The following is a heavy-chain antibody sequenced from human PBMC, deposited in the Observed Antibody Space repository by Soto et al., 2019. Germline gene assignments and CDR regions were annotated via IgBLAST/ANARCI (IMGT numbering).Heavy chain of an antibody. D-gene: IGHD2-15*01. V-gene: IGHV4-30-4*01. J-gene: IGHJ5*02. CDR2: IYYTGST. CDR1: GGSISSGDYH. Sequence: SETLSLTCTVSGGSISSGDYHWSWIRQTPGGGLEWIGNIYYTGSTFYNPSLKTRLSMSVDTSTNQFYLTLSSVTAADTAVYYCARDLGGRPQDCRRSNCPNNWFGPWGQGTLVTVSS. CDR3: ARDLGGRPQDCRRSNCPNNWFGP.